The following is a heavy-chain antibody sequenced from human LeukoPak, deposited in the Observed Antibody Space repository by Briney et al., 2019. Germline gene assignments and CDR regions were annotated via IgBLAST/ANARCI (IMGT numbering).Heavy chain of an antibody. J-gene: IGHJ4*02. CDR1: DFIFTKYW. CDR2: IREDGNKE. D-gene: IGHD1-26*01. CDR3: ARDEVGGPLKY. Sequence: GGSLRLSCLASDFIFTKYWMTWVRQAPGKGLEWVANIREDGNKENYIDSVRGHFSISRDNAKNSLYLQMNSLRAEDSAVYYCARDEVGGPLKYWGQGVLVTVSS. V-gene: IGHV3-7*01.